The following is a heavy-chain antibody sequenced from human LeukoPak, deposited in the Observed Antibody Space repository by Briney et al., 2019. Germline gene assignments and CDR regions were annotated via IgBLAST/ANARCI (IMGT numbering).Heavy chain of an antibody. CDR2: IKQDGSEK. D-gene: IGHD1-7*01. CDR1: RVTLSSYW. CDR3: ARDATHDNRNLQVQGG. V-gene: IGHV3-7*03. Sequence: PGGSLRLSCAASRVTLSSYWMSWVGQAPGKGLEWVANIKQDGSEKNYVGSVKGRFTISRDTAKNSLYLQMTTLRAADTPMYYSARDATHDNRNLQVQGGWGQGTLVTVSS. J-gene: IGHJ4*02.